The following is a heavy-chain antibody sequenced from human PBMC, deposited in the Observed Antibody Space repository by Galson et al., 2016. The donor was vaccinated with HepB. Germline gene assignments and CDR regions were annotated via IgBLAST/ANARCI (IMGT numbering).Heavy chain of an antibody. CDR2: ITNSGDGT. V-gene: IGHV3-23*01. Sequence: SLRLSCAPSGFSLSSYAMTWVRQAPGKGLEWVSVITNSGDGTYYADSVKGRFTISKDNSKNTVYLQMSSLRAEDTALYFCARFVAYAMDVWGQGTTVTVSS. CDR3: ARFVAYAMDV. J-gene: IGHJ6*02. CDR1: GFSLSSYA. D-gene: IGHD2-15*01.